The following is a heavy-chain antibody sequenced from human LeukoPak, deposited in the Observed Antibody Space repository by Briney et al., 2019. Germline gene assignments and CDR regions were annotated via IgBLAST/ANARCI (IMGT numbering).Heavy chain of an antibody. CDR3: ARDHSTHKRFDY. D-gene: IGHD6-13*01. CDR2: ISTYNGNT. J-gene: IGHJ4*02. CDR1: GYTFTSYY. V-gene: IGHV1-18*04. Sequence: ASVKVSCKASGYTFTSYYMHWVRQAPGQGLEWMGWISTYNGNTNYAQKLQGRVTMTTDTSTSTVYMELRSLRSDDTAVYYCARDHSTHKRFDYWGQGTLVTVSS.